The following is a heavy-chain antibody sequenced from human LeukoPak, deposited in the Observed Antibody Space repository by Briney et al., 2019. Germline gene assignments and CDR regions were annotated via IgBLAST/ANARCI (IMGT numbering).Heavy chain of an antibody. J-gene: IGHJ4*02. Sequence: SETLSLTCTVSGGSISSGGYYWSWIRQHPGKGLEWIGYIYYSGSTYYNPSLKSRVTISVDTSKNQFSLKLSSVTAADTAVYYCARERAVAGRGGCYFDYWGQGTLVTVSS. CDR3: ARERAVAGRGGCYFDY. V-gene: IGHV4-31*03. D-gene: IGHD6-19*01. CDR1: GGSISSGGYY. CDR2: IYYSGST.